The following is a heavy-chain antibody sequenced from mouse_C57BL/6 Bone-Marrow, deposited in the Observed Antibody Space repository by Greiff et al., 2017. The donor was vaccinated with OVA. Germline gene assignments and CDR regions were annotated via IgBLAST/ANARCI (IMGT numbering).Heavy chain of an antibody. D-gene: IGHD2-3*01. J-gene: IGHJ3*01. CDR3: ASDYDGYSAWFAY. CDR2: ISYDGSN. V-gene: IGHV3-6*01. Sequence: DVQLVESGPGLVKPSQSLSLTCSVTGYSITSGYYWNWIRQFPGNKLEWMGYISYDGSNNYNPSLKNRISITRDTSKNQFFLKLNSVTTEDTATYDCASDYDGYSAWFAYWGQGTLVTVSA. CDR1: GYSITSGYY.